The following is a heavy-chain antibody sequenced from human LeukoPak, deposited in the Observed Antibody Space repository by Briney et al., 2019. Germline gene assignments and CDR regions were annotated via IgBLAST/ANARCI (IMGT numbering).Heavy chain of an antibody. J-gene: IGHJ5*02. D-gene: IGHD5-18*01. CDR3: ARGTRYSNGANQLYNWFDP. V-gene: IGHV3-21*01. Sequence: GGSLRLSCAASGFIFSSYSMNWVRQAPGKGLEWVSSISSSSSYIYYADSVKGRFTISRDNAKNSLNLQMNSRRAEDTAVYYCARGTRYSNGANQLYNWFDPWGQGTLVTVSS. CDR1: GFIFSSYS. CDR2: ISSSSSYI.